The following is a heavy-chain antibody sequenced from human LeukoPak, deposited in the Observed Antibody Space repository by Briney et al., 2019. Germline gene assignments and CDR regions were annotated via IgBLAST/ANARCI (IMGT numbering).Heavy chain of an antibody. Sequence: SETLSLTCTVSGGSISSSSYYWGWIRQPPGKGLEWIGSIYYSGSTYYNPSLKSRVTISVDTSKNQFSLKLSSVTAADTAVYYCAVGYCSSTSCYDEVVAMDVWGKGTTVTVSS. D-gene: IGHD2-2*01. CDR3: AVGYCSSTSCYDEVVAMDV. CDR2: IYYSGST. V-gene: IGHV4-39*01. J-gene: IGHJ6*03. CDR1: GGSISSSSYY.